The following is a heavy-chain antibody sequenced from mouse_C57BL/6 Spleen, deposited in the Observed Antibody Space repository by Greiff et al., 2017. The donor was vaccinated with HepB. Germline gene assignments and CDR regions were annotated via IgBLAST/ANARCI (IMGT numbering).Heavy chain of an antibody. V-gene: IGHV1-74*01. CDR1: GYTFTSYW. Sequence: VQLQQPGAELVKPGASVKVSCKASGYTFTSYWMHWVKQRPGQGLEWIGRIHPSDSDTNYNQKFKGKATLTVDKSSSTAYMQLRRLTSEDSAVYYCAIGGGSHGGFAYWGQGTLVTVSA. D-gene: IGHD1-1*02. J-gene: IGHJ3*01. CDR2: IHPSDSDT. CDR3: AIGGGSHGGFAY.